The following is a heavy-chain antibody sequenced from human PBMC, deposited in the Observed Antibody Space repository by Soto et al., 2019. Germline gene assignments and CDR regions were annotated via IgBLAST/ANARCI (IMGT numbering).Heavy chain of an antibody. V-gene: IGHV4-30-4*01. CDR3: ARHGFGSLHGLVDV. CDR1: GGSISSGGYY. CDR2: ISYSGYS. J-gene: IGHJ6*02. Sequence: SETLSLICTVSGGSISSGGYYWSWIRQHPGTGLEWIGHISYSGYSAYNLSLKRRVTMSMDTSKTQFSLMLESVTATDTAVYYCARHGFGSLHGLVDVWGQGTTVTVSS. D-gene: IGHD3-10*01.